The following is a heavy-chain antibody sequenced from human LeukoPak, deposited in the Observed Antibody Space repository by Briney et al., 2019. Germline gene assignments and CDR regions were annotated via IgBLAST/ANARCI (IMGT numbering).Heavy chain of an antibody. CDR1: GGSISSGGYS. CDR3: ARGRLYGGWYRWDYFDY. D-gene: IGHD6-19*01. CDR2: IYHSGST. J-gene: IGHJ4*02. Sequence: PSQTLSLTCAVSGGSISSGGYSWSWIRQPPGKGLEWIGYIYHSGSTNYNPSLKSRVTISVDTSKNQFSLKLSSVTAADTAVYYCARGRLYGGWYRWDYFDYWGQGTLVTVSS. V-gene: IGHV4-30-2*01.